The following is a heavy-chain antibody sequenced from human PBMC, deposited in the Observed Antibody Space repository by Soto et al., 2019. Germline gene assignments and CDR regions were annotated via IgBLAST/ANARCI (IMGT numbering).Heavy chain of an antibody. J-gene: IGHJ2*01. Sequence: EVQLVQSGLEVKKPGESLKISCKASGYSFSSYWIGWVRQMPGKGLELMGIIYPGDSETRYNPAFQGQVTISVDKSITTAYLQWSSLKASDTAMYYCARPSGLLALATSRWFFDLWGRGTLVTVSS. CDR1: GYSFSSYW. V-gene: IGHV5-51*01. CDR3: ARPSGLLALATSRWFFDL. CDR2: IYPGDSET. D-gene: IGHD6-19*01.